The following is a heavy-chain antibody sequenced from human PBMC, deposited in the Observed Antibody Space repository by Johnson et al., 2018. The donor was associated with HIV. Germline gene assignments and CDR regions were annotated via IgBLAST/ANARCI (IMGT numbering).Heavy chain of an antibody. CDR1: GFTVSSNY. CDR2: IYSGGST. D-gene: IGHD5-24*01. Sequence: VQLVESGGGLIQPGGSLRLSCAASGFTVSSNYMSWVRQAPGKGLEWVSVIYSGGSTYYADSVKGRFTISRDNSKNTLYLQMNSLRDEDTSVYYCTIWRWGWAGQEALDIWGPGTMVTVSS. CDR3: TIWRWGWAGQEALDI. J-gene: IGHJ3*02. V-gene: IGHV3-66*03.